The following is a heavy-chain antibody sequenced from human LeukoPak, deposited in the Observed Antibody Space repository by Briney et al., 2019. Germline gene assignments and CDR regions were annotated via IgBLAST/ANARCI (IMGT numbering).Heavy chain of an antibody. CDR1: GYSFTSYW. D-gene: IGHD4-17*01. J-gene: IGHJ2*01. Sequence: GEALKISCKGSGYSFTSYWIGWVRQMPGKGLEWMGIIYPGDSDTRYSPSFQGQVTISADKSIRTAYLQWSSLKASDTAIYHCARPSTTVDWYFDLWGRGTLVTVSS. CDR2: IYPGDSDT. V-gene: IGHV5-51*01. CDR3: ARPSTTVDWYFDL.